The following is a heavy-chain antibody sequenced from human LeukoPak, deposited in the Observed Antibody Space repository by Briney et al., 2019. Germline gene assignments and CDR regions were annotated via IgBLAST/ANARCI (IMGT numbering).Heavy chain of an antibody. CDR1: GYTFTGYY. CDR2: INPNSGGT. CDR3: ARGRRDGYNYFDY. Sequence: ASVKVSRKASGYTFTGYYMHWVRQAPGQGLEWMGWINPNSGGTNYAQKFQGRVTMTRDTSISTAYMELSRLRSDDTAVYYCARGRRDGYNYFDYWGQGTLVTVSS. D-gene: IGHD5-24*01. J-gene: IGHJ4*02. V-gene: IGHV1-2*02.